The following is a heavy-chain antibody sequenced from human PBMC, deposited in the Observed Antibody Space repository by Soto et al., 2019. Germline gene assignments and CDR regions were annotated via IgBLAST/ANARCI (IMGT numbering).Heavy chain of an antibody. CDR3: ARETQWLNWFDP. Sequence: PGGSLRLSCAASGFTFSNYSMNWVRQAPGKGLEWVSYISSDSTIYYADSVKGRFTISRDNAKNSLYLQMNSLRAEDTAVYYCARETQWLNWFDPWGQGTLVTVS. CDR1: GFTFSNYS. J-gene: IGHJ5*02. CDR2: ISSDSTI. V-gene: IGHV3-48*01. D-gene: IGHD6-19*01.